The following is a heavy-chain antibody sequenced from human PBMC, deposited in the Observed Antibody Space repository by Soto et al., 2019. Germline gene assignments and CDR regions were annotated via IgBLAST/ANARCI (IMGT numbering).Heavy chain of an antibody. D-gene: IGHD2-2*01. J-gene: IGHJ4*02. CDR3: AREGDIVVVPAAPAFDY. V-gene: IGHV1-46*03. CDR1: GYTFTSYY. Sequence: QVQLVQSGAEAKKPGASVKVSCKASGYTFTSYYMHWVRQAPGQGLEWMGIINPSGGSTSYAQKFQGRVTMTRDTSTSTVYMELSSLRSEDTAVYYCAREGDIVVVPAAPAFDYWGQGTLVTVSS. CDR2: INPSGGST.